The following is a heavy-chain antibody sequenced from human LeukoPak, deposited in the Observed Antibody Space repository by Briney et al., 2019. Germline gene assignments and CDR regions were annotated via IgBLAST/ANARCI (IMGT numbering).Heavy chain of an antibody. CDR1: GFTFSSYG. CDR2: ISSTSGTI. CDR3: ARDLWGTSGYRFDY. J-gene: IGHJ4*02. Sequence: GGSLRLSCAASGFTFSSYGMNWVRQAPGQGLEWVSYISSTSGTIYYADSVKGRFTISRDNAKTSLYLQMDSLRDEDTAVYYCARDLWGTSGYRFDYWGQGTLVTVSS. V-gene: IGHV3-48*02. D-gene: IGHD3-22*01.